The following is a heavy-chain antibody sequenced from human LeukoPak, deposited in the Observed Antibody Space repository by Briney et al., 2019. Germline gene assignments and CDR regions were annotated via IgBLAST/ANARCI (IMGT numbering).Heavy chain of an antibody. V-gene: IGHV3-49*04. CDR2: IRSKAYGGTT. Sequence: GGSLRLSCTASGFTFGDYAMNWVRQAPGKGLEWVGFIRSKAYGGTTEYAASVKGRFTISRDDSKSIAYMQMNSVKTEDTAVYYCTRAVWIQLWVELDYWGQGTLVTVSS. J-gene: IGHJ4*02. CDR3: TRAVWIQLWVELDY. CDR1: GFTFGDYA. D-gene: IGHD5-18*01.